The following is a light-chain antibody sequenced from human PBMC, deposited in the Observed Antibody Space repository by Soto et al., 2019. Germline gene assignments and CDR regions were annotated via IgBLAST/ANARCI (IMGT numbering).Light chain of an antibody. CDR3: ETWDSNTRV. J-gene: IGLJ2*01. CDR1: SGQNSYI. V-gene: IGLV4-60*03. CDR2: LEASGSN. Sequence: QSVLTQSSSASASLGSSVKLTSTLSSGQNSYIIAWHQQQPGKAPRYLMKLEASGSNNKGSGVPDRFSGSSSGADRYLTISNLQSEDEADYYCETWDSNTRVFGGGTKLTVL.